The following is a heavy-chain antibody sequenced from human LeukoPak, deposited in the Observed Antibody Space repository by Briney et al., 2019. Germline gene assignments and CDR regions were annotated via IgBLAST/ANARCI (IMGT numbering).Heavy chain of an antibody. CDR2: ISYDGSNK. CDR1: GFTFSNYG. Sequence: GGSLRLSCAASGFTFSNYGMHWVRQAPGKGLEWVAVISYDGSNKYYADSVKGRFTISRDNSKNTLYLQMNSLRAEDTAVYYCAKDKALRLDYWGQGTLVTVSS. J-gene: IGHJ4*02. V-gene: IGHV3-30*18. D-gene: IGHD6-6*01. CDR3: AKDKALRLDY.